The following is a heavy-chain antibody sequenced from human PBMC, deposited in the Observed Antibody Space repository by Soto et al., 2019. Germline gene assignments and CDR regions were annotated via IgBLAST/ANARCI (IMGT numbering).Heavy chain of an antibody. CDR3: ARRSPSWAFDI. CDR1: GFPFSSSA. D-gene: IGHD2-15*01. V-gene: IGHV3-23*01. CDR2: ISGSGSST. Sequence: PGGSLRLSCAASGFPFSSSAMSWVRQAPGKGLEWVSAISGSGSSTYYADSVKGRFTNSRDNSMNTLYLQMNSLRAEDTAVYYCARRSPSWAFDIWGQGTMGTVSS. J-gene: IGHJ3*02.